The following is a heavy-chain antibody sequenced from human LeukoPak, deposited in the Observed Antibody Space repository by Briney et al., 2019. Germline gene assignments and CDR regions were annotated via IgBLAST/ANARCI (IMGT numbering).Heavy chain of an antibody. CDR3: AKRNEQEEQLPPPYYFDY. CDR2: ISGSGGST. D-gene: IGHD6-13*01. CDR1: GFTFSSYS. Sequence: GGSLRLSCAASGFTFSSYSMNWVRQAPGKGLEWASAISGSGGSTYYADSVKGRFTISRDNSKNTLYLQMNSLRAEDTAVYYCAKRNEQEEQLPPPYYFDYWGQGTLVTVSS. J-gene: IGHJ4*02. V-gene: IGHV3-23*01.